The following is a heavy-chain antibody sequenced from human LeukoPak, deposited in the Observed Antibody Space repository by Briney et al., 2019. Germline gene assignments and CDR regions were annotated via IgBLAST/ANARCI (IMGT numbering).Heavy chain of an antibody. J-gene: IGHJ4*02. V-gene: IGHV1-2*02. D-gene: IGHD3-3*01. CDR3: ARDPQITIFGVVIGPFDY. Sequence: ASVKVSCKASGYTFTGYYMHWVRQAPGQGLEWMGWINPNSGGTNYAQKFQGRVTMTRDTSNSTAYMELSRLRSDDTAVYYCARDPQITIFGVVIGPFDYWGQGTLVTVSS. CDR1: GYTFTGYY. CDR2: INPNSGGT.